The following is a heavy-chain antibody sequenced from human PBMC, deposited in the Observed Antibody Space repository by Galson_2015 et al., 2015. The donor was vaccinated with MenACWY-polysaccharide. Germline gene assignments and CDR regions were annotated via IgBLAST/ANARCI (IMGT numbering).Heavy chain of an antibody. J-gene: IGHJ3*01. D-gene: IGHD5-24*01. CDR1: GFTFGSYA. Sequence: SLRLSCAASGFTFGSYAMGWVRQAPGKGLEWVSSIGGSGVTTFYAESVKGRFTISRDNAQNILSLQMNSLRADDTARYFCAKVTEMASSRRPFDVWGQGTMVTV. CDR3: AKVTEMASSRRPFDV. V-gene: IGHV3-23*01. CDR2: IGGSGVTT.